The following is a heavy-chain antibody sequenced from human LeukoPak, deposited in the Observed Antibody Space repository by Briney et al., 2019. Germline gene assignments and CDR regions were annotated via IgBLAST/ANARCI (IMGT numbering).Heavy chain of an antibody. V-gene: IGHV3-48*01. D-gene: IGHD6-19*01. J-gene: IGHJ6*03. CDR2: ISSSSSTI. CDR1: GFTFSSYS. Sequence: GGSLRLSCAASGFTFSSYSMNWVRQAPGKGLEWVSYISSSSSTIYYADSVKGRFTISRDNAKNSLYLQMNSLRAEDTAVYYCARDSTSGWYWVYYYYMDVWGKGTTVTVSS. CDR3: ARDSTSGWYWVYYYYMDV.